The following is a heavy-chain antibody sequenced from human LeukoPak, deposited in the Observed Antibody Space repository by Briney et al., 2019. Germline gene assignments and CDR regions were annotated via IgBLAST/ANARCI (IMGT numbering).Heavy chain of an antibody. CDR1: GFTFNNYA. J-gene: IGHJ4*02. D-gene: IGHD4/OR15-4a*01. CDR2: ISGDGVSP. V-gene: IGHV3-23*01. CDR3: ARDPGAFPYFFDS. Sequence: GGSLRLSCSASGFTFNNYALTWVRQTPGKGLECVSAISGDGVSPYYADSVRGRFTISRDNSKNTLYLQMNSLRVEDTAVYFCARDPGAFPYFFDSWGQGTLVTVSS.